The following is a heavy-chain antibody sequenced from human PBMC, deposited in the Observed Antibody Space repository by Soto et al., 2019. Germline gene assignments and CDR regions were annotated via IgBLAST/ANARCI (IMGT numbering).Heavy chain of an antibody. CDR1: GGSISSSSYY. V-gene: IGHV4-39*01. J-gene: IGHJ3*02. CDR2: IYYSGST. D-gene: IGHD2-15*01. CDR3: ARREDIVVVVAAYLGVFDAFDI. Sequence: PSETLSLTCTVSGGSISSSSYYWGWIRQPPGKGLEWIGSIYYSGSTYYNPSLKSRVTISVDTSKNQFSLKLSSVTAADTAVYYCARREDIVVVVAAYLGVFDAFDIWGQGTMVTVSS.